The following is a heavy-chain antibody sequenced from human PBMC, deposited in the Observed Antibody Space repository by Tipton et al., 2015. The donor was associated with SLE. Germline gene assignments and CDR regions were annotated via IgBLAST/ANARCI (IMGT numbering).Heavy chain of an antibody. CDR2: INPNNGGT. V-gene: IGHV1-2*02. CDR3: ARDSLTYLSFPGT. Sequence: QVQLVQSGAEVKKPGASVKVSCKASGYIFTGYYMHWVRQAPGQGLEWMGWINPNNGGTNYAQKFQGRVTMTRDTSITTIYMELSSLRSDDTAVYYCARDSLTYLSFPGTWGQGTLVTVSS. CDR1: GYIFTGYY. J-gene: IGHJ4*02. D-gene: IGHD2-21*01.